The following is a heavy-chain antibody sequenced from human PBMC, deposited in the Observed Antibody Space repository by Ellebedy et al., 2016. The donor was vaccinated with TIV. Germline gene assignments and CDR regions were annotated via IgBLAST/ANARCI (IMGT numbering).Heavy chain of an antibody. V-gene: IGHV3-21*05. CDR3: ASGEAYYGMDV. CDR1: GFTFSSYA. J-gene: IGHJ6*02. Sequence: GESLKISCAASGFTFSSYAMSWVRQAPGKGLEWVSYISSSSSYTNYADSVKGRFTISRDNAKNSLYLQMNSLRAEDTAVYYCASGEAYYGMDVWGQGTTVTVSS. CDR2: ISSSSSYT. D-gene: IGHD3-3*01.